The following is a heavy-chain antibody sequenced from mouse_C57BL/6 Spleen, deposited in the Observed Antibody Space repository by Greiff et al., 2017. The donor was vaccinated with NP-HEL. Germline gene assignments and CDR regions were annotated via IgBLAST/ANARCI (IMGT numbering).Heavy chain of an antibody. Sequence: VQLVESGAELVKPGASVKISCKASGYAFSSYWMNWVKQRPGKGLEWIGQIYPGDGDTNYNGKFKGKATLTADKSSSTAYMQLSSLTSEDSAVYFCARDDYEDFAYWGQGTLVTVSA. CDR1: GYAFSSYW. J-gene: IGHJ3*01. CDR3: ARDDYEDFAY. V-gene: IGHV1-80*01. CDR2: IYPGDGDT. D-gene: IGHD2-4*01.